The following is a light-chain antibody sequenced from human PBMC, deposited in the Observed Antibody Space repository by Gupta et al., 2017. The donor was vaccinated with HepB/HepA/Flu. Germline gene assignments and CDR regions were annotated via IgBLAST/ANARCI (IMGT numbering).Light chain of an antibody. J-gene: IGKJ1*01. CDR2: EAT. CDR1: QSVGES. Sequence: EIVLTQSPATLSLSPGERATLSCRASQSVGESLAWYQQQPGQPPRLRIYEATRRATGISDRVSVSGSGTDFTLTVGSRKPQDLAVYYCQHQANRRSWTFGQGTKVEIK. V-gene: IGKV3-11*01. CDR3: QHQANRRSWT.